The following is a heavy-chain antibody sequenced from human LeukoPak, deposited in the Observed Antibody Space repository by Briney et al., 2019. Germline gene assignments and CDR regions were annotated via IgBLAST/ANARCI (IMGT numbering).Heavy chain of an antibody. J-gene: IGHJ3*02. V-gene: IGHV1-8*03. D-gene: IGHD2-2*02. CDR3: ARGALYCSSTSCYTAGALGDI. Sequence: ASVKVSCKASGYTFTSYDINWVRQATGQGLEWMGWMNPNSGNTGYAQKFQGRVTITRNTSISTAYIELSSLRSEDTAVYYCARGALYCSSTSCYTAGALGDIWGQGTMVTVSS. CDR2: MNPNSGNT. CDR1: GYTFTSYD.